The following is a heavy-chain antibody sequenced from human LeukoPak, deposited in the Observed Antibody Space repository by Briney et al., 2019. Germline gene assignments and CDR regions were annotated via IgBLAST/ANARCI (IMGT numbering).Heavy chain of an antibody. D-gene: IGHD3-3*01. J-gene: IGHJ4*02. CDR1: GFTFSSYS. Sequence: PGGSLRLSCAASGFTFSSYSMNWVRQAPGKGLEWVSSISSSSSYIYYADSVKGRSTISRDNAKNSLYLQMNSLRAEDTAVYYCARGPRPDFWSGYYFDYWGQGTLVTVSS. V-gene: IGHV3-21*01. CDR2: ISSSSSYI. CDR3: ARGPRPDFWSGYYFDY.